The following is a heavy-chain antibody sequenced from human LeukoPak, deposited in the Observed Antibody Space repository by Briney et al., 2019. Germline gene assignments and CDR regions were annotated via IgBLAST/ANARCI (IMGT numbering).Heavy chain of an antibody. Sequence: PGGSLRLSCAASGFTFSSYAMSWVRQAPGKGLEWVSAISGSGGSTYYADSVKGRFTISRDNSKNTLYVQMNSLRAEDTAVYYCAKDYPRVGIDLVDFFDYWGQGTLVTVSS. CDR2: ISGSGGST. CDR3: AKDYPRVGIDLVDFFDY. CDR1: GFTFSSYA. D-gene: IGHD1-26*01. J-gene: IGHJ4*02. V-gene: IGHV3-23*01.